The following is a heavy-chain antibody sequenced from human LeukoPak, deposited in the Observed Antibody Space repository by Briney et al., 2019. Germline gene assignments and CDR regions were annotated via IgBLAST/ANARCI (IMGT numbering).Heavy chain of an antibody. J-gene: IGHJ5*02. V-gene: IGHV3-23*01. D-gene: IGHD6-25*01. CDR3: ANYEGSYNSAKFDP. CDR2: ITRSGDSA. CDR1: GFTFSSYA. Sequence: PGGSLRLSCAASGFTFSSYAMSWVHQAPGKGLEWVSAITRSGDSAYYVDSVKGRFTISRDNSKNTLYLQMNSLRAEDTAVYYCANYEGSYNSAKFDPWGQGTLVTVSS.